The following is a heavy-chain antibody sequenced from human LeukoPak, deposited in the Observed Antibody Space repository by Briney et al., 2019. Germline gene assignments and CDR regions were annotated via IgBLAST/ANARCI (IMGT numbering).Heavy chain of an antibody. D-gene: IGHD6-19*01. Sequence: ASVKVSCKASGYTFTGYYMHWVRQAPGQGLEWMGWINPNSGGTNYAQKFQGRVTMTRDTSISTAYMELSRLRSDDTAVYYCARDNAVVGEPDHYYYYYGMDVWGQGTTVTVSS. J-gene: IGHJ6*02. CDR3: ARDNAVVGEPDHYYYYYGMDV. V-gene: IGHV1-2*02. CDR1: GYTFTGYY. CDR2: INPNSGGT.